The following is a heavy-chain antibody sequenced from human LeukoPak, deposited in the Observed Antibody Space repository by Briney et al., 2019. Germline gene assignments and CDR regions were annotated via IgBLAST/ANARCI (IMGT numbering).Heavy chain of an antibody. D-gene: IGHD5-18*01. CDR3: ARAVDTAMVEVFDY. Sequence: SETLSLTCTVSGGSISSYYWSWIRQPPGKGLEWIGYIYYSGSTNYNPSLKSRVTISVDTSKNQFSLKLSSVTAADTAVYYCARAVDTAMVEVFDYWGQGTLVTVSS. J-gene: IGHJ4*02. V-gene: IGHV4-59*01. CDR2: IYYSGST. CDR1: GGSISSYY.